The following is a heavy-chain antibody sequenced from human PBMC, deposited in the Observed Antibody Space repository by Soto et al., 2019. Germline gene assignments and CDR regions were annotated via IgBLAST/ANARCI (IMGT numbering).Heavy chain of an antibody. CDR1: GYTFTSYD. V-gene: IGHV1-8*01. CDR2: MNPESRNT. J-gene: IGHJ4*02. Sequence: QVQLVQSGAEVKEPGASVRVSCKASGYTFTSYDINWVRQATGQGLEWMGWMNPESRNTGYAQKFQGRVTMTRDTSISTAYMELTSLRSEDTAVYYCARFVRHQLPTIDFWGQGTLVTVSP. CDR3: ARFVRHQLPTIDF. D-gene: IGHD2-2*01.